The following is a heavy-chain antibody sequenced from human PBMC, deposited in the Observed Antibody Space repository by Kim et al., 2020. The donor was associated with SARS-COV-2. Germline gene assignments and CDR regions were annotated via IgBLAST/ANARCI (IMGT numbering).Heavy chain of an antibody. V-gene: IGHV4-59*01. CDR1: GGSISSYY. Sequence: SETLSLTCTVSGGSISSYYWSWIRQPPGKGLEWIGYIYYSGSTNYNPSLKSRVTISVDTSKNQFSLKLSSVTAADTAVYYCARADSGKRSDAFDIWGQGTMVTVSS. J-gene: IGHJ3*02. D-gene: IGHD5-12*01. CDR2: IYYSGST. CDR3: ARADSGKRSDAFDI.